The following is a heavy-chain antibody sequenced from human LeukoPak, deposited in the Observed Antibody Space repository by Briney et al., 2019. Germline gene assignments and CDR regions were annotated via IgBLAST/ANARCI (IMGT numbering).Heavy chain of an antibody. V-gene: IGHV1-69*05. CDR3: ARGPGIAVAGHYYYYYMDV. Sequence: SVKVSCKASGGTFSSYAISWVQQAPGQGIEWMGRIIPIFGTANYAQKFQGRVTITTDESTSTAYMERSSLRSEDTAVYYCARGPGIAVAGHYYYYYMDVWGKGTTVTVSS. J-gene: IGHJ6*03. CDR2: IIPIFGTA. CDR1: GGTFSSYA. D-gene: IGHD6-19*01.